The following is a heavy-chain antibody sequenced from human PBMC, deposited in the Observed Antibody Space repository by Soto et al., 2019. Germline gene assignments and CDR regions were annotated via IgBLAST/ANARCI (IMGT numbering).Heavy chain of an antibody. Sequence: LSLTCAASGFTFSSYWMSWVRQAPGKGLEWVANIKQDGSEKYYVDSVKGRFTISRDNAKNSLYLQMNSLRAEDTAVYYCARDRRRYDYIWGSYRLRSDAFDIWGQGTMVTVSS. CDR1: GFTFSSYW. CDR3: ARDRRRYDYIWGSYRLRSDAFDI. CDR2: IKQDGSEK. J-gene: IGHJ3*02. V-gene: IGHV3-7*01. D-gene: IGHD3-16*02.